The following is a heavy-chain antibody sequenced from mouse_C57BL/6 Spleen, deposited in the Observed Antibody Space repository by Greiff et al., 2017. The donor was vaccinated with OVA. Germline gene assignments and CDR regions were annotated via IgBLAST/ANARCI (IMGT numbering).Heavy chain of an antibody. CDR3: ARSPVVERDPLYFDY. Sequence: VQLQQSGPELVKPGASVKISCKASGYTFTDYYMNWVKQSHGKSLEWIGDINPNNGGTSYNQKFKGKATLTVDKSSSTAYMELRSLTSEDSAVYYCARSPVVERDPLYFDYWGQGTTLTVSS. CDR1: GYTFTDYY. J-gene: IGHJ2*01. D-gene: IGHD1-1*01. V-gene: IGHV1-26*01. CDR2: INPNNGGT.